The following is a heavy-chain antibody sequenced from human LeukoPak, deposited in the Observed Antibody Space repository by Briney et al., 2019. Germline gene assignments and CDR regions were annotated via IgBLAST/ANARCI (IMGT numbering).Heavy chain of an antibody. V-gene: IGHV3-23*01. CDR1: GITFSSYS. J-gene: IGHJ4*02. CDR3: AKKMAGKYYFDY. Sequence: GGSLRLSCAASGITFSSYSMNWVRQAPGKGLEWTSTISSSGGSTSYADSVQGRFTISRDNSKNTLYLQMISLRTEDTAVYYCAKKMAGKYYFDYWGQGTLVTVSS. D-gene: IGHD1-14*01. CDR2: ISSSGGST.